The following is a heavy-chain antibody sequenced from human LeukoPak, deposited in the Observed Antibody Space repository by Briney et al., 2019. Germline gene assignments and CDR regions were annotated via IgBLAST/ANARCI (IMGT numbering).Heavy chain of an antibody. D-gene: IGHD3-22*01. V-gene: IGHV3-48*01. CDR1: GFTFGDYA. CDR2: ISSSSSPI. Sequence: PGGSLRLSCTASGFTFGDYAMSWFRQAPGKGLEWVSYISSSSSPIYYADSVKGRFTISRDNAKNSLYLQMNSLRAEDTAVYYCARDHHRRLYDSQARDTFDVWGQGTVVTVSS. J-gene: IGHJ3*01. CDR3: ARDHHRRLYDSQARDTFDV.